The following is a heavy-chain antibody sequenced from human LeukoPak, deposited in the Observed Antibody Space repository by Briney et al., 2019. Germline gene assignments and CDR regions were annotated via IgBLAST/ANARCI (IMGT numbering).Heavy chain of an antibody. J-gene: IGHJ4*02. CDR3: ARDPVEWELLLDY. CDR1: GFTFSTYS. Sequence: GGSLRLSCAASGFTFSTYSMKWVRQAPGKGLECVSYISYSSSPIYYADSVKGRFSISRDNARNSVYLQMASLRVEDTAVYYCARDPVEWELLLDYWGQGTLVTVSS. CDR2: ISYSSSPI. V-gene: IGHV3-48*04. D-gene: IGHD1-26*01.